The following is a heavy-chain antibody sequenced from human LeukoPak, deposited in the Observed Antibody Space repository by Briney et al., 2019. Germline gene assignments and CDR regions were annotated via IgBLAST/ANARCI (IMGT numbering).Heavy chain of an antibody. CDR1: GFTFSSYG. CDR3: AKDLTVTTGVRGLH. V-gene: IGHV3-30*18. CDR2: ISYDGSNK. D-gene: IGHD4-17*01. Sequence: PGGSLRLSCAASGFTFSSYGMHWVRQAPGKGLEWVAVISYDGSNKYYADSVKGRFTISRDNSKNTLYLQMNSLRAEDTAVYYCAKDLTVTTGVRGLHWGQGTLVTVSS. J-gene: IGHJ4*02.